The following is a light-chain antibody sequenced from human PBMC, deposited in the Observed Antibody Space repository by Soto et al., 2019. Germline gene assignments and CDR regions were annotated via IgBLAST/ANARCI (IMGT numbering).Light chain of an antibody. V-gene: IGLV2-14*01. J-gene: IGLJ7*01. CDR1: SGDIGAFNH. CDR3: SSYTTRVPPSV. Sequence: QSVLTQPASVTGSPGQSITISCTGTSGDIGAFNHVSWYQQFPGTAPKLMIYEVANRPSGVSGRFSGSRSGNTASLTISGLQPEDYSDYYCSSYTTRVPPSVFG. CDR2: EVA.